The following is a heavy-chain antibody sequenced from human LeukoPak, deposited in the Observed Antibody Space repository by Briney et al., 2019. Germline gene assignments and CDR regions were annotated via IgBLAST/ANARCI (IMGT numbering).Heavy chain of an antibody. J-gene: IGHJ4*02. V-gene: IGHV4-4*08. CDR2: IYHSGST. D-gene: IGHD3-22*01. CDR1: GGSMSSYY. Sequence: PSETLSLTCSVSGGSMSSYYWSWIRQSPGKGLEWIGHIYHSGSTDYNSSLKSRVTISVDTSKNQFSLKLSSVTAADTAVYYCARVYYDSSGYYSPATVADWGQGTLVTVSS. CDR3: ARVYYDSSGYYSPATVAD.